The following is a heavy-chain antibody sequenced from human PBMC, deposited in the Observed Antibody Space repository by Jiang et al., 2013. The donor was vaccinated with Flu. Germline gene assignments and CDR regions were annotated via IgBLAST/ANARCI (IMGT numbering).Heavy chain of an antibody. D-gene: IGHD6-19*01. J-gene: IGHJ4*02. Sequence: QLLESGGGLVQPGGSLRLSCAASGFSFSSDTMNWVRQAPGKGLEWVSYISSSSSITHYADSVKGRFTISRDNAKNSLYLQMNSLRDEDTAVYYCASRAGYSSGWFLWGQGTLVTVSS. CDR3: ASRAGYSSGWFL. CDR2: ISSSSSIT. CDR1: GFSFSSDT. V-gene: IGHV3-48*02.